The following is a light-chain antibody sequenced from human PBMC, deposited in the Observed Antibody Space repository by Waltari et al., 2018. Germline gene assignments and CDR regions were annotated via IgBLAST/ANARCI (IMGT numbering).Light chain of an antibody. Sequence: QSVLTQPPSVSGTPGQRVTISCSGSSPNIGSNFVYWYQQLPGTAPKPLIYKTNQRPSGVPDRFSGSKSGTSGSLAISGLRSEDEADYYCAAWDDSLSGPVFGGGTKLTVL. CDR3: AAWDDSLSGPV. J-gene: IGLJ3*02. CDR2: KTN. V-gene: IGLV1-47*01. CDR1: SPNIGSNF.